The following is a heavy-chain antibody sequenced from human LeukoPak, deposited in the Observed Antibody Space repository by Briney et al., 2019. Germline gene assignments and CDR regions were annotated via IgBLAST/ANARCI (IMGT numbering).Heavy chain of an antibody. Sequence: PGGSLRLSCAASGFTFSSYEMNWVRQAPGKGLEWVSSISSSSSYIYYADSVKGRFTISRDNAKNSLYLQMNSLTAEDTAVYYCARDQGLLYLRYYYYYYMDVWGKGTTVTISS. J-gene: IGHJ6*03. CDR2: ISSSSSYI. CDR1: GFTFSSYE. D-gene: IGHD2-8*01. CDR3: ARDQGLLYLRYYYYYYMDV. V-gene: IGHV3-21*01.